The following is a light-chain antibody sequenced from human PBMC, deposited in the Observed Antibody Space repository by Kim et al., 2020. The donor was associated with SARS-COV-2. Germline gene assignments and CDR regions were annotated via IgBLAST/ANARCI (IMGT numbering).Light chain of an antibody. CDR3: QSFDSDTQGV. V-gene: IGLV6-57*01. CDR2: YDD. Sequence: NFMLTQPHSVSESPGKTVTISCSRSGGSIATNYVQWYQQRPGSSPATLIYYDDQRPSGVPDRFSGSIDSSSNSASLTISGLKPEDEAVYYCQSFDSDTQGVFGGGTQLTVL. CDR1: GGSIATNY. J-gene: IGLJ3*02.